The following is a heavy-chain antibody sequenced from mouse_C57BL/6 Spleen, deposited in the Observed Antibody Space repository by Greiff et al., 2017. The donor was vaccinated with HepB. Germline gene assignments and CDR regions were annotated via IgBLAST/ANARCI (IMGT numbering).Heavy chain of an antibody. CDR2: ISYDGSN. V-gene: IGHV3-6*01. CDR1: GYSITSGYY. CDR3: AREGDYDYEDWFAY. J-gene: IGHJ3*01. D-gene: IGHD2-4*01. Sequence: ESGPGLVKPSQSLSLTCSVTGYSITSGYYWNWIRQFPGNKLEWMGYISYDGSNNYNPSLKNRISITRDTSKNQFFLKLNSVTTEDTATYYCAREGDYDYEDWFAYWGQGTLVTVSA.